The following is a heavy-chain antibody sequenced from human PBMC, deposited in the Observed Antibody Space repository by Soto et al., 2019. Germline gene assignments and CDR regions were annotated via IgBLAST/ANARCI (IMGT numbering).Heavy chain of an antibody. Sequence: PGESLKISCKGSGYSFTSYWIGWVRQMPGKGLEWMGIIYPGDSDTRYSPSFQGQVTISADKSISTAYLQWSSLKASDTAMYYCARNGLYRTAGTPPYCYYGMDVWGQGTTVTVSS. CDR3: ARNGLYRTAGTPPYCYYGMDV. D-gene: IGHD6-13*01. CDR1: GYSFTSYW. CDR2: IYPGDSDT. V-gene: IGHV5-51*01. J-gene: IGHJ6*02.